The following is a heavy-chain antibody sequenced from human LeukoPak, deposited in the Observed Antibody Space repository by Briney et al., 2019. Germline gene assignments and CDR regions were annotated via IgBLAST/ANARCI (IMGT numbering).Heavy chain of an antibody. V-gene: IGHV3-23*01. CDR1: GFNFRNHA. D-gene: IGHD6-6*01. Sequence: GGSLRLSCAASGFNFRNHAMSWVRQTPEKGLEWVSGISTSGGNTYYADSVKGRFTISRDNSESRMSLQMNSLRAADTAIYYCAKGSRIAARPTIWFDSWGQGTLVTVSS. CDR2: ISTSGGNT. CDR3: AKGSRIAARPTIWFDS. J-gene: IGHJ5*01.